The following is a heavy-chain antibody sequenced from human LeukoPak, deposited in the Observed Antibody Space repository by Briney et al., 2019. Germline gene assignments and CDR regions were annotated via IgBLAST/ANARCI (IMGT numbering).Heavy chain of an antibody. Sequence: PSETLSLTCAVYGGSFSGYYWSWIRQPPGKGLEWIGEINHSGSTNYNPSLKSRVTISVDTSKNQFSLKLSSVTAADTAVYYCVSRPSIAAHLGPDYWGQGTLVTVSS. CDR3: VSRPSIAAHLGPDY. CDR1: GGSFSGYY. J-gene: IGHJ4*02. D-gene: IGHD6-6*01. CDR2: INHSGST. V-gene: IGHV4-34*01.